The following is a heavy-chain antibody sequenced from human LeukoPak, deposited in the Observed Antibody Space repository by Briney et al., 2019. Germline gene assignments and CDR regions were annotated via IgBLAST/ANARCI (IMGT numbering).Heavy chain of an antibody. CDR1: GFTVSSYN. CDR2: ILYDGSTE. D-gene: IGHD6-6*01. Sequence: GGSLRLSCAAPGFTVSSYNMHWVRQAPGKDLEWVAGILYDGSTEYYADSVKGRFTVSRDNSNNMLYLQMNSLRAEDTAIYYCARELSSIAALVFSCFDYWGQGTLVTVSS. J-gene: IGHJ4*02. CDR3: ARELSSIAALVFSCFDY. V-gene: IGHV3-30*04.